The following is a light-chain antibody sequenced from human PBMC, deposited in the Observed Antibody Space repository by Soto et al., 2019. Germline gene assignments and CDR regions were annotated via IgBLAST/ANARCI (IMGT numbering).Light chain of an antibody. V-gene: IGKV3-15*01. CDR3: QQYKDWPTT. CDR2: GAS. J-gene: IGKJ1*01. CDR1: QSVSTT. Sequence: EIVMTQYTFNLCVSHVQRASLSFTASQSVSTTVAWYHQKPGQTPRLLVYGASTRATGIPARFSGSGAGTDFTLTITSLQSEDFGVYFCQQYKDWPTTFGQGTKVDI.